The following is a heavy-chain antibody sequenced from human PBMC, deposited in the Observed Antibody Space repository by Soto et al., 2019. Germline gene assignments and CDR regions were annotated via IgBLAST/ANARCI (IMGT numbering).Heavy chain of an antibody. V-gene: IGHV4-34*01. CDR2: INHSGST. D-gene: IGHD3-10*01. CDR1: GGSFSGYY. CDR3: ARGITMVRGVIPRPYFDY. Sequence: VQLQQWGAGLLKPSETLSLTCAVYGGSFSGYYWSWIRQPPGKGLEWIGEINHSGSTNYNPSLKSRVTISVDTSKNQFSLKLSSVTAADTAVYYCARGITMVRGVIPRPYFDYWGQGTLVTVSS. J-gene: IGHJ4*02.